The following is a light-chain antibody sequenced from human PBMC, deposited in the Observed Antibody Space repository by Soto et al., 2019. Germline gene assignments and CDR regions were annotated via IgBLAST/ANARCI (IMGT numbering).Light chain of an antibody. J-gene: IGKJ2*01. CDR1: QSVGIA. V-gene: IGKV3-15*01. CDR3: KQYNTWPPAYT. Sequence: EIVMTQSPATLSVSPGERATLSCRASQSVGIALAWYQQKPGQAPRLLIYDASARAAGTPARFSGSGSGTEFTLTISSLQSEDFAVYYCKQYNTWPPAYTFGQGTRLEIK. CDR2: DAS.